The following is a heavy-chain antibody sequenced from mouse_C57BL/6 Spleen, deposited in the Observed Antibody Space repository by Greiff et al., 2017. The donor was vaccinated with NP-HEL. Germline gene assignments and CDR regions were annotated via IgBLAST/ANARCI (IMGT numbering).Heavy chain of an antibody. Sequence: QVQLQQPGAELVKTGASVKLSCKASGYTFTSYWMHWVKQRPGQGLEWIGMIYPNSGSTNDNEKFKSKATLTVDKSSTSAYMQLSSLTSEDSAVYYCARSPGTGDYWGQGTTLTVSS. J-gene: IGHJ2*01. CDR1: GYTFTSYW. CDR2: IYPNSGST. D-gene: IGHD3-1*01. CDR3: ARSPGTGDY. V-gene: IGHV1-64*01.